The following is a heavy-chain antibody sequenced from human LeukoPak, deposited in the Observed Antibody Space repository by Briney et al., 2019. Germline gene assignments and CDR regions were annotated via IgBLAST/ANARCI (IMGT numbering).Heavy chain of an antibody. V-gene: IGHV1-46*01. CDR3: ARDWYGDYVFDY. CDR2: INPSGGST. D-gene: IGHD4-17*01. Sequence: ASVKVSCKASGYTFTSYYMHWVRQAPGQGLEWMGIINPSGGSTSYTQKFQGRVTMTRDTSTSTVYMELSSLRSEDTAVYYCARDWYGDYVFDYWGQGTLVTVSS. CDR1: GYTFTSYY. J-gene: IGHJ4*02.